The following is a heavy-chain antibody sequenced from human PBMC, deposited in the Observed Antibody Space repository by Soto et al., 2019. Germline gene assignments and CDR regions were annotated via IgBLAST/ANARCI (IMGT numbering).Heavy chain of an antibody. CDR2: ISQDGTDT. CDR1: GITFSRCL. V-gene: IGHV3-7*01. Sequence: GGSLRLSCGASGITFSRCLMSWVRQAPGKGLEWVASISQDGTDTDYVDSVKGRFAISRGNPKNSLYLQMNSLRADDTAVYYCARDPLSYGDYAQTYWYFDLWGRGTRVTVS. CDR3: ARDPLSYGDYAQTYWYFDL. J-gene: IGHJ2*01. D-gene: IGHD4-17*01.